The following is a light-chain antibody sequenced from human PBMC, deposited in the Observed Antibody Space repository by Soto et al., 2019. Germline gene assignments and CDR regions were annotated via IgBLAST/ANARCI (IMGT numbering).Light chain of an antibody. V-gene: IGKV1-27*01. CDR3: QKYSSVPV. J-gene: IGKJ3*01. Sequence: DIQMTQSPTSLSASVGDRVTITCRASQGIRNFVAWYQQKPGKAPKLLIYAASTLQSGVPSRFSGSGSGTDFTRTINSLQPGGVASYSCQKYSSVPVFGPGTKVEIK. CDR2: AAS. CDR1: QGIRNF.